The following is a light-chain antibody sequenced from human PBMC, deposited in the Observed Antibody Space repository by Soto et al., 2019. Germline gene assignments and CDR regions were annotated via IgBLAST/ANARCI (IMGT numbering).Light chain of an antibody. Sequence: QSALTQPPSASGSPGQSLTISCTGTSSDVGAHNYVSWYQQNPGKAPKLMLYDVNKRPSGVPDRFSGSKSAKTASLTVSGLQAEDEADYYCSSYAGGNNWVFGGGTKLTVL. CDR2: DVN. CDR1: SSDVGAHNY. CDR3: SSYAGGNNWV. V-gene: IGLV2-8*01. J-gene: IGLJ3*02.